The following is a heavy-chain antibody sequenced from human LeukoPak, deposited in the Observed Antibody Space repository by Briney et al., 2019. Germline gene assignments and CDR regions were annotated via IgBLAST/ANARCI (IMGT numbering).Heavy chain of an antibody. CDR2: ISYDGSNK. CDR1: GFTFSSYA. CDR3: ARARWAVAPAGY. D-gene: IGHD6-19*01. J-gene: IGHJ4*02. Sequence: PGRSLRLSCAASGFTFSSYAMHWVRQAPGKGLEWVAVISYDGSNKYYADSVKGRFTISRDNSKNTLYLQMNSLRAEDTAVYYCARARWAVAPAGYWGQGTLVTVSS. V-gene: IGHV3-30-3*01.